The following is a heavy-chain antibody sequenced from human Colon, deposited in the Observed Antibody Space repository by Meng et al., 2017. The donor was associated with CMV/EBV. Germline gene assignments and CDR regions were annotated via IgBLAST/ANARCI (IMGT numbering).Heavy chain of an antibody. CDR2: IYWDDDK. Sequence: QITLMDLCPTLVQPQQTLTLTCTFSGFSLNTYEVGVGWFRQPPGKAPEWLALIYWDDDKRYRSSLGNRLTLTHDASKNQVVLTMTDMDPVDTATYYCAHKSLPAAFFDYWSQGTLVTVSS. D-gene: IGHD2-2*01. V-gene: IGHV2-5*02. J-gene: IGHJ4*02. CDR1: GFSLNTYEVG. CDR3: AHKSLPAAFFDY.